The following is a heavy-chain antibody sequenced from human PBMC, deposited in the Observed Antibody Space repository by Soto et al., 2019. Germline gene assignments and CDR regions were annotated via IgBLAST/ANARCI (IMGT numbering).Heavy chain of an antibody. V-gene: IGHV5-10-1*01. J-gene: IGHJ6*02. CDR1: GYSFTSHW. D-gene: IGHD2-2*01. Sequence: EVQLVQSGAEVKKPGESLRISCKGSGYSFTSHWISWVRQMPGKGLEWMGRIDPSDSNTNYSPSFQGHVTISADMSISSAYLQWSSLKASDTAMYYCARHEAHCSSTSCLAWGVWGQGTTVTVSS. CDR2: IDPSDSNT. CDR3: ARHEAHCSSTSCLAWGV.